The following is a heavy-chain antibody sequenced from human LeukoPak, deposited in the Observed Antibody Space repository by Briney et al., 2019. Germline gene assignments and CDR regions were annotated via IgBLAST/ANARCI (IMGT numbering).Heavy chain of an antibody. V-gene: IGHV3-30-3*01. D-gene: IGHD3-22*01. Sequence: SGGSLRLSCAASGFTFSSYVMHWVRQAPGKGLEWVALISYDGSNKYYADSVKGRFTISRDNSKNTLYLQMNSLRAEDTAVYYCARSGPYYYDSSGYSPFDYWGQGTLVTVSS. CDR1: GFTFSSYV. J-gene: IGHJ4*02. CDR2: ISYDGSNK. CDR3: ARSGPYYYDSSGYSPFDY.